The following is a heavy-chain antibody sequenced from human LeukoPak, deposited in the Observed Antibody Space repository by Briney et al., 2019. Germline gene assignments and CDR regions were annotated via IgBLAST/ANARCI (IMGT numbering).Heavy chain of an antibody. V-gene: IGHV3-30*18. D-gene: IGHD3-9*01. CDR3: AKDQRYFDWSNFDY. CDR2: ISYDGSNK. J-gene: IGHJ4*02. Sequence: PGGSLRLSCAASGFTFSSYGMHWVRQAPGKGLEWVAVISYDGSNKYYADSVKGRFTISRDNSKNTLYLQMNSLRAEDTAVYYCAKDQRYFDWSNFDYWGQGTLVTVSS. CDR1: GFTFSSYG.